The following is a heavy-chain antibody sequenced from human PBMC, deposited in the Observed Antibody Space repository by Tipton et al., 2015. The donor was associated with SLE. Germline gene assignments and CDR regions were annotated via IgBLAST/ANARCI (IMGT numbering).Heavy chain of an antibody. Sequence: SLRLSCAASGFIFGDYAMHWVRQAPGKGLEWVSGISWNSGSIGYADSVKGRFTISRDNSKNTLYLQMNSLTTEDTAVYYCGREAPVWLYFDYWGQGTLVTVSS. CDR3: GREAPVWLYFDY. V-gene: IGHV3-9*01. CDR1: GFIFGDYA. J-gene: IGHJ4*02. D-gene: IGHD5-12*01. CDR2: ISWNSGSI.